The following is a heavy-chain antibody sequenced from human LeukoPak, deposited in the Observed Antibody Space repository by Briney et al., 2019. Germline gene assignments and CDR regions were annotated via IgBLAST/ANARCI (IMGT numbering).Heavy chain of an antibody. Sequence: GESLKISCKTSGYNFATYWIGWVRQMPGKGLEWMGIIYPGDSDTRYSPSFQGQVTISADKSISTAYLQWSSLKASDTAMYYCARLERGYYGFGNWFDPWGQGTLVTVSS. CDR3: ARLERGYYGFGNWFDP. CDR1: GYNFATYW. CDR2: IYPGDSDT. D-gene: IGHD3-3*01. J-gene: IGHJ5*02. V-gene: IGHV5-51*01.